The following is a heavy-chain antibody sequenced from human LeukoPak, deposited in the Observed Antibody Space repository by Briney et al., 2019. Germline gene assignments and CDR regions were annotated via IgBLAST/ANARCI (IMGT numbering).Heavy chain of an antibody. D-gene: IGHD4-17*01. CDR1: GYSFTSYW. J-gene: IGHJ4*02. Sequence: GESLKISCKGSGYSFTSYWIGWVRQMPGKSLKWMGIIYPGDSDTRYSPPFQGPVPIPAHKVISTAYLQWSSLKASDTAMYYCAREGSGSGDYDGDGFDYWGQGTLVTVSS. CDR3: AREGSGSGDYDGDGFDY. CDR2: IYPGDSDT. V-gene: IGHV5-51*01.